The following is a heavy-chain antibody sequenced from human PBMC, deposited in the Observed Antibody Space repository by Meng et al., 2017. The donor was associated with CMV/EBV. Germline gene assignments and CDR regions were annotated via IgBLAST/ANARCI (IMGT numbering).Heavy chain of an antibody. CDR1: DLTVSNVF. CDR2: IKGEADGGTT. J-gene: IGHJ4*02. V-gene: IGHV3-15*07. D-gene: IGHD4/OR15-4a*01. CDR3: SYGANYYFDY. Sequence: CGVSDLTVSNVFMNWVRQATGKGLEWVGRIKGEADGGTTDYAAPVRGRFIISRDDSKNTVYLEMKSLQVDDAAVYYCSYGANYYFDYWGPGTLVTVSS.